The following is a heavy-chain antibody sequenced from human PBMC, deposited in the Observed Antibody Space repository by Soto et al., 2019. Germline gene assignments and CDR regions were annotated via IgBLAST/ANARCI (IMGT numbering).Heavy chain of an antibody. CDR2: IDGSGTTT. J-gene: IGHJ4*02. Sequence: EVQLLESGGGLVQPGGSLRLSCGVSGFTFNDFEMNWVRQAPGKGLEWLAYIDGSGTTTKYADSVRGRFTISRDNPNNSLFLQMSSLSAADTAIYYCARGFARFNYWGQGTLDSVSS. V-gene: IGHV3-48*03. CDR1: GFTFNDFE. CDR3: ARGFARFNY.